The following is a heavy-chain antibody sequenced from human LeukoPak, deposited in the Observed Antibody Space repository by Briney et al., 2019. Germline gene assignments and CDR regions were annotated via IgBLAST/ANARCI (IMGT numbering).Heavy chain of an antibody. CDR1: GNSITSDF. J-gene: IGHJ4*02. CDR2: INYSGRS. D-gene: IGHD2-21*01. CDR3: ARLDCLSDECYNY. V-gene: IGHV4-59*08. Sequence: PSETLSLTCIVSGNSITSDFWSWIRQSPGKGLEWIGYINYSGRSEYDPCLKSRVTISVDRSRKRVSLKMRSVTAADTAVYYCARLDCLSDECYNYWAVGALVTVSS.